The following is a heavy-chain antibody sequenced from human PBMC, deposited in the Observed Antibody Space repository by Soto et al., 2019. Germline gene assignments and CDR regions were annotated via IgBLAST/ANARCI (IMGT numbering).Heavy chain of an antibody. Sequence: GGSLRLSCAASGFTVSSNYMSWVRQAPGKGLEWVSVIYSGGSTYYADSVKGRFTISRDNSKNTLYLQMNSLRAEDTAVYYCARVQYSSSYYFDYWGQGTLVTISS. D-gene: IGHD6-6*01. J-gene: IGHJ4*02. CDR3: ARVQYSSSYYFDY. V-gene: IGHV3-53*01. CDR2: IYSGGST. CDR1: GFTVSSNY.